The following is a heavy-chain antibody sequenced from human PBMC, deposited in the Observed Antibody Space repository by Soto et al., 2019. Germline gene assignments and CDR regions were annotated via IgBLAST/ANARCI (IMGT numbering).Heavy chain of an antibody. Sequence: SETLSLTCTVSGGSISSYYWSWIRQPPGKGLEWIGYIYYSGSTNYNPSLKSRVTISVDTSKNQFSLNLSSVTAADTAVYYCARERSYCSSTSCFNRFDPWGQGTLVTVSS. CDR3: ARERSYCSSTSCFNRFDP. CDR2: IYYSGST. J-gene: IGHJ5*02. D-gene: IGHD2-2*01. V-gene: IGHV4-59*01. CDR1: GGSISSYY.